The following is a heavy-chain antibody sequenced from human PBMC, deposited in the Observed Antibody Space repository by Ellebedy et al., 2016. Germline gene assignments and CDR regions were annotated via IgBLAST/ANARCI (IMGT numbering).Heavy chain of an antibody. CDR3: ARGFLENSFDH. CDR2: ISGDRRTI. J-gene: IGHJ4*02. V-gene: IGHV3-48*02. CDR1: GFDFTSYS. Sequence: GESLKISXPASGFDFTSYSLDWVRQAPGKGLEWVSFISGDRRTIYYRDSVRGRFTISRDTAKKSVYLQMNSLRDEDTAVYYCARGFLENSFDHWGQGTLVTVSS.